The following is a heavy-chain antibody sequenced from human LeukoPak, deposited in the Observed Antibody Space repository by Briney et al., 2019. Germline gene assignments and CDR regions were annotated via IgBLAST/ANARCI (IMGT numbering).Heavy chain of an antibody. J-gene: IGHJ4*02. D-gene: IGHD3-10*01. V-gene: IGHV3-23*01. Sequence: GGSLRLSCAASGFTFSAYAMSWVRQAPGKGLEWVSGISGSGGSTYYADSMKGRFTISRDNSKNTLYLQMNSLRAEDTAVYYCAKDYGKNFDYWGQGTLVTVSS. CDR1: GFTFSAYA. CDR2: ISGSGGST. CDR3: AKDYGKNFDY.